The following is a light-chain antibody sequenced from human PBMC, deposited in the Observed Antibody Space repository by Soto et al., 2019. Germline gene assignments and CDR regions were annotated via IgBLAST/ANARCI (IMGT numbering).Light chain of an antibody. Sequence: EIELTQSPAALSLSPGERATLSCRASQSVSSFLVWYQQKPGQAPRLLIYSASTRATGIPDRFSGSGSGTDFTLTISRLEPEDFAVYYCQQYNNWPKITFGQGTRLEI. CDR2: SAS. J-gene: IGKJ5*01. V-gene: IGKV3D-15*01. CDR1: QSVSSF. CDR3: QQYNNWPKIT.